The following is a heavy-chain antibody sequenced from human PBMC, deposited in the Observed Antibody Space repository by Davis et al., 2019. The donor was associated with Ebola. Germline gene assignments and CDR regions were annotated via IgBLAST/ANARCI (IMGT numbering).Heavy chain of an antibody. CDR3: SKNPGLWFGELLYYYYYYMDV. V-gene: IGHV1-69*13. CDR1: GGTFSSYA. Sequence: SVKVSCKASGGTFSSYAISWVRQAPGQGLEWMGGLIPIFGTANYAQKFQGRVTITADESTSTAYMELSSLRSEDTAVYYCSKNPGLWFGELLYYYYYYMDVWGKGTTVAVSS. J-gene: IGHJ6*03. D-gene: IGHD3-10*01. CDR2: LIPIFGTA.